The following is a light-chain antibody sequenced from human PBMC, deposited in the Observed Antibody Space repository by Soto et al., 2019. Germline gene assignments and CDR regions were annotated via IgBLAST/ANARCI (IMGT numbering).Light chain of an antibody. J-gene: IGKJ1*01. Sequence: EIVMTQSPATLSVSPGERATLSCRASASVSSNLVWYQQKPGQAPRLLIYGASTRASGIPARFSGSGSGTDFTLTIGSLQSEDFAVYYCHQNNNWPRTFGQGTKVDIK. V-gene: IGKV3-15*01. CDR3: HQNNNWPRT. CDR2: GAS. CDR1: ASVSSN.